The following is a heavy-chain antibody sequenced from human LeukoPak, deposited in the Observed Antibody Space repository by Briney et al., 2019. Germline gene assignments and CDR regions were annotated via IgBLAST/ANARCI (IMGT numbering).Heavy chain of an antibody. J-gene: IGHJ4*02. V-gene: IGHV1-18*01. D-gene: IGHD1-26*01. CDR3: ARVGDRRHPLAGATHFDY. CDR1: GYTFTSYG. CDR2: ISAYNGNT. Sequence: GASVKVSCKASGYTFTSYGISWVRQAPGQGLEWMGWISAYNGNTNYAQKLQGRVTMTTDTSTSTAYMELRSLRSDDTAVYYCARVGDRRHPLAGATHFDYWGQGTLVTVSS.